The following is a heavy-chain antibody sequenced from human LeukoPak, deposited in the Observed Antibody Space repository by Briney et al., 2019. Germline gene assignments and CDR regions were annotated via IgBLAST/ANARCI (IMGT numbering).Heavy chain of an antibody. Sequence: PSETLSLTCAVYGGSFSGYYWSWIRQPPGEGLEWIGEINHSGSTNYNPSLKSRVTISVDTSKNQFSLKLSSVTAADTAVYYCARVGGSRDYWGQGTLVTVSS. V-gene: IGHV4-34*01. J-gene: IGHJ4*02. CDR3: ARVGGSRDY. CDR1: GGSFSGYY. CDR2: INHSGST. D-gene: IGHD2-15*01.